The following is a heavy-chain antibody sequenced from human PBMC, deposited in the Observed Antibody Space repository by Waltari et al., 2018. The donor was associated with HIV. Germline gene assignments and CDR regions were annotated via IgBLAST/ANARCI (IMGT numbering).Heavy chain of an antibody. CDR3: ATVSDYYGSGRDWFDP. Sequence: QVQLVQSGAEVKKPGASVKVSCKVSGYTLTELSMHWVRQAPGKGLEWMGGFDPEDGETIYAQKCQGRVTMTEDTSTDTAYMELSSLRSEDTAVYYCATVSDYYGSGRDWFDPWGQGTLVTVSS. D-gene: IGHD3-10*01. CDR2: FDPEDGET. V-gene: IGHV1-24*01. CDR1: GYTLTELS. J-gene: IGHJ5*02.